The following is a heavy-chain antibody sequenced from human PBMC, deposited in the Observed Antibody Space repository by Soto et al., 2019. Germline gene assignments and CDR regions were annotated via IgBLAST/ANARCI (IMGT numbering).Heavy chain of an antibody. CDR2: ISGSGGST. D-gene: IGHD3-16*01. V-gene: IGHV3-23*01. J-gene: IGHJ4*02. Sequence: GGSLRLSCAASGFTFSSYAMSWVRQAPGKGLEWVSAISGSGGSTYYADSVKGRFTISRDNSKNTVYLQMNSLRAEDTAVYYCERGSTMINGWQHFDYWGQGALVTVSS. CDR3: ERGSTMINGWQHFDY. CDR1: GFTFSSYA.